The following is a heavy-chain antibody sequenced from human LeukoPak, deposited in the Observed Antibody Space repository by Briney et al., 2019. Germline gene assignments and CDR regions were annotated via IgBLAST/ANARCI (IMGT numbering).Heavy chain of an antibody. CDR3: ARDPRTTVDYYYYGMGV. CDR2: IYYSGST. Sequence: SETLSLTCTVSGGSISSYYWSWIRQPPGKGLEWIGYIYYSGSTNYNPSLKSRVTISVDTSKNQFSLKLSSVTAADTAVYYCARDPRTTVDYYYYGMGVWGKGTTVTVSS. V-gene: IGHV4-59*01. J-gene: IGHJ6*04. CDR1: GGSISSYY. D-gene: IGHD4-23*01.